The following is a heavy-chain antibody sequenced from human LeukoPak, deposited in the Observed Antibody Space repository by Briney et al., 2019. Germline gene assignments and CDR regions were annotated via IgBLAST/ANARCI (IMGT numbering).Heavy chain of an antibody. V-gene: IGHV3-74*01. CDR3: ARDPGDYGDYYYYGMDV. J-gene: IGHJ6*02. CDR2: INGDGSST. D-gene: IGHD4-17*01. Sequence: PGGSLRLSCAASGFTFSTYWMHWVRQAPGKGLVWVSRINGDGSSTSYADSVKGRFTISRDNAKNTLYLQMNSLRAEDTAVYYCARDPGDYGDYYYYGMDVWGQGTTVTVSS. CDR1: GFTFSTYW.